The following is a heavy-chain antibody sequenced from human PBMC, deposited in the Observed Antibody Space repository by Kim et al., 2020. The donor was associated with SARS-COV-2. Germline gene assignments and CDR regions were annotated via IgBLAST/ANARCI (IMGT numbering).Heavy chain of an antibody. Sequence: GGSLRLSCAASGFTFSSYAMHWVRQAPGKGLEWVAVISYDGSNKYYADSVKGRFTISRDNSKNTLYLQMNSLRAEDTAVYYCARAPMGAFDIWGQGTMVT. D-gene: IGHD3-10*01. CDR2: ISYDGSNK. CDR1: GFTFSSYA. J-gene: IGHJ3*02. V-gene: IGHV3-30*04. CDR3: ARAPMGAFDI.